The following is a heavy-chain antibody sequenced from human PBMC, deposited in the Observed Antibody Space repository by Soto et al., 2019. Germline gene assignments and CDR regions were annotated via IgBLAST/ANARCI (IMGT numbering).Heavy chain of an antibody. CDR3: AKGRSSSWYPFLDY. V-gene: IGHV3-30*18. Sequence: GGSLRLSCAASGFTFSSYTMNWVRQAPGKGLEWVAVISYDGSNKYYADSVKGRFTISRDNSKNTLYLQMNSLRAEDTAVYYCAKGRSSSWYPFLDYWGQGTLVTVSS. CDR1: GFTFSSYT. J-gene: IGHJ4*02. D-gene: IGHD6-13*01. CDR2: ISYDGSNK.